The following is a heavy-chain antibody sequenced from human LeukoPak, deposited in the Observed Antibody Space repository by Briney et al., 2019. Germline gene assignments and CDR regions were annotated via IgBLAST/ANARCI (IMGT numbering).Heavy chain of an antibody. CDR2: ISDNGLRT. CDR3: AKDPKRAYGDYLKTYYFDY. V-gene: IGHV3-30*04. D-gene: IGHD4-17*01. CDR1: GIDFNVYE. Sequence: GGSLRLSCVASGIDFNVYEMHWVRQSPGKGLEWVALISDNGLRTNYAESLKGRFTISRDNSKNTLYLQMNSLRAEDTAVYYCAKDPKRAYGDYLKTYYFDYWGQGTLVTVSS. J-gene: IGHJ4*02.